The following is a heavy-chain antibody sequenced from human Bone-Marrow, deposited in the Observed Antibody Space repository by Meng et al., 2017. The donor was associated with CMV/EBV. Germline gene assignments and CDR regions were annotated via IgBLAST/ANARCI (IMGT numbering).Heavy chain of an antibody. Sequence: SETLSLTCAVSGDSVTSNSAAWNWIRQSPSRGLEWLGRTYYRSKWYNDYAVSVKSRITINPDTSNNQFTLQLNSVTPEDTAVYYCTMAFRGYSYRSYYYYGMDVWGQGTTVTVSS. V-gene: IGHV6-1*01. D-gene: IGHD5-18*01. CDR1: GDSVTSNSAA. CDR2: TYYRSKWYN. CDR3: TMAFRGYSYRSYYYYGMDV. J-gene: IGHJ6*02.